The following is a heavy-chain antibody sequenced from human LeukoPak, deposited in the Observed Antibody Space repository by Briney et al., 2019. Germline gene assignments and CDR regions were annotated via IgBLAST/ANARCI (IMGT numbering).Heavy chain of an antibody. CDR3: ARVKWTASGSFLFDP. CDR1: GGSISSYY. V-gene: IGHV4-4*07. J-gene: IGHJ5*02. Sequence: SETLSLTCTVSGGSISSYYWSWIRQPAGKGLEWIGRIYTSGSTNYNPSLKSRVTMSVDTSKNQFSLKLSSVTAADTAVYYCARVKWTASGSFLFDPWGQGALVIVSS. CDR2: IYTSGST. D-gene: IGHD1-26*01.